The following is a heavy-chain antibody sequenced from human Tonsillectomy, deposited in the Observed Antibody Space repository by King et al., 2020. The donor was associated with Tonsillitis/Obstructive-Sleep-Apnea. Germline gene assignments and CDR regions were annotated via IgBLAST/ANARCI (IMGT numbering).Heavy chain of an antibody. CDR2: ITGSGTTI. CDR1: GFTFSSYE. V-gene: IGHV3-48*03. CDR3: AGDAPGKAPRVQR. J-gene: IGHJ1*01. D-gene: IGHD3-10*01. Sequence: VQLVESGGGLVQPGGSLRLSCAASGFTFSSYEMNWVRQAPGKGLEWVSYITGSGTTIYYADSVKGRFSISRDNAKNLLYLQMNSLRAEDTAVYYCAGDAPGKAPRVQRWGQGTLVTVSS.